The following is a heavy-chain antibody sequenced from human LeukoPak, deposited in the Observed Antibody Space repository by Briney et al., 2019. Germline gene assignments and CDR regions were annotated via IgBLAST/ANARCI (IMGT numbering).Heavy chain of an antibody. CDR3: ANGDRCTSPNCLGYYYFYMDV. J-gene: IGHJ6*03. D-gene: IGHD2-8*01. Sequence: GGSLRLSCAASGFTFSSYAMNWVRQAPGRGLEWVSGFSGSGGTTYYADSVKGRFTISRDNSKNTLYLQMNSLRAEDTAVYYCANGDRCTSPNCLGYYYFYMDVWGKGTTVTVSS. V-gene: IGHV3-23*01. CDR2: FSGSGGTT. CDR1: GFTFSSYA.